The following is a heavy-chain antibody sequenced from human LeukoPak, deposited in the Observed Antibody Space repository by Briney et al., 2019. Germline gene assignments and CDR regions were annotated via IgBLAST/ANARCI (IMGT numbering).Heavy chain of an antibody. CDR2: IRSNGINT. Sequence: GGSLRLSCEVSGFSLTTYGMLWVRQAPGKGLEWVAFIRSNGINTYYGDSVKGRFTISRDISKSTLYLQMNSLITDDTALYFCAKDRPLKGGFDPWGQGSLVIVSS. J-gene: IGHJ5*02. CDR3: AKDRPLKGGFDP. D-gene: IGHD3-16*01. CDR1: GFSLTTYG. V-gene: IGHV3-30*02.